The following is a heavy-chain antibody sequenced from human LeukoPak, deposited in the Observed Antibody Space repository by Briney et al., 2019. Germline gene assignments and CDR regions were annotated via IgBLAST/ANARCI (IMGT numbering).Heavy chain of an antibody. D-gene: IGHD6-13*01. V-gene: IGHV1-69*05. J-gene: IGHJ4*02. CDR1: GGTFSSYA. CDR2: IIPICCTA. CDR3: ARAGSSSWHDY. Sequence: GSSVNVSCKSSGGTFSSYAISWVRQAPGQGREWMGRIIPICCTANYAQKFHGRVTITTDEPTSTAYMELSSLRSEDTAVYYCARAGSSSWHDYWGQGTLVTVSS.